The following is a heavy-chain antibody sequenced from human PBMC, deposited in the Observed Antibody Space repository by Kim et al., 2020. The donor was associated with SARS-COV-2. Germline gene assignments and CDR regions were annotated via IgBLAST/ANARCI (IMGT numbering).Heavy chain of an antibody. CDR2: ISDSGVRT. Sequence: GGSLRLSCAASGFTFSRYAMSWARQAPGKGLEWVSTISDSGVRTHYADSVKGRFTISRDNSKSTLFLQMNSLRAEDTAVYYCEASDYWGQGSRVTVSS. V-gene: IGHV3-23*01. CDR3: EASDY. CDR1: GFTFSRYA. J-gene: IGHJ4*02.